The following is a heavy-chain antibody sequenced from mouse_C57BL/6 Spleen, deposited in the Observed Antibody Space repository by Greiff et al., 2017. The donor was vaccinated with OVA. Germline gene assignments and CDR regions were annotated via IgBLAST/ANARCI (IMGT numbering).Heavy chain of an antibody. CDR3: ARSRAITTVVAENFDY. V-gene: IGHV1-4*01. CDR2: INPSSGYT. Sequence: QVQLKESGAELARPGASVKMSCKASGYTFTSYTMHWVKQRPGQGLEWIGYINPSSGYTKYNQKFKDKATLTADKSSSTAYMQLSSLTSEDSAVYYCARSRAITTVVAENFDYWGQGTTLTVSS. D-gene: IGHD1-1*01. CDR1: GYTFTSYT. J-gene: IGHJ2*01.